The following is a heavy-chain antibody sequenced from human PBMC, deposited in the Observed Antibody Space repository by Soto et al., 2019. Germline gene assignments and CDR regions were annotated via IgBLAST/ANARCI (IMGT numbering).Heavy chain of an antibody. J-gene: IGHJ3*02. V-gene: IGHV3-15*01. CDR2: IKSKTDGGTT. CDR3: TTAGHSDAFDI. CDR1: GFTFSNAW. D-gene: IGHD3-10*01. Sequence: GESLKISCAASGFTFSNAWMSWVRQAPGKGLEWVGLIKSKTDGGTTDYAAPVKGRFTISRDVSKNTLYLQMNSLKTDDTALYYRTTAGHSDAFDIWGQGTMVTVSS.